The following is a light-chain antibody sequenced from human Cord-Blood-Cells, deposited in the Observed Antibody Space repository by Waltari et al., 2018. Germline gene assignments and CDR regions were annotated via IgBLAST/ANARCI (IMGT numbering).Light chain of an antibody. CDR2: DVS. Sequence: QSALTQPRSVSGSPGQSVTLSCTGTRSDVGGYNYVSWYQQHPGKAPHLMIYDVSKRPSGVPDRFSGSKSGNTASLTISGLQAEDEADYYCCSYAGSYTWVFGGGTKLTVL. V-gene: IGLV2-11*01. J-gene: IGLJ3*02. CDR1: RSDVGGYNY. CDR3: CSYAGSYTWV.